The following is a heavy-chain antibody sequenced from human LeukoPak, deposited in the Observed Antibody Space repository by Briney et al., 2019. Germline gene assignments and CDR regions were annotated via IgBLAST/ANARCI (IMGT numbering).Heavy chain of an antibody. V-gene: IGHV4-34*01. CDR1: GGSFNAYY. J-gene: IGHJ4*02. D-gene: IGHD4-23*01. CDR3: ARVKPAVVTLLDKYYFDY. Sequence: SETLSLTCAVYGGSFNAYYWTWIRQTPGQGLEWIGEINHSGNTNYNPSLESRVTISADTSKNQFSLNLGSVTAADTAVYYCARVKPAVVTLLDKYYFDYWGQGTLVTVSS. CDR2: INHSGNT.